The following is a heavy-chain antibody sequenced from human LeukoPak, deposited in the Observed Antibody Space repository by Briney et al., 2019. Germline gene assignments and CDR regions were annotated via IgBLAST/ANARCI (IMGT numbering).Heavy chain of an antibody. J-gene: IGHJ6*02. CDR3: ARDTNREQDI. D-gene: IGHD3-3*01. CDR2: IQYDGNNK. V-gene: IGHV3-30*02. Sequence: PGGSLRLSCSASGFTFHNFGMHWVRQAPGQGLEWLTFIQYDGNNKNYADSVKGRFTISRDNSKNTLYLQLNSPRTEDTAVYYCARDTNREQDIWGQGTTVTVSS. CDR1: GFTFHNFG.